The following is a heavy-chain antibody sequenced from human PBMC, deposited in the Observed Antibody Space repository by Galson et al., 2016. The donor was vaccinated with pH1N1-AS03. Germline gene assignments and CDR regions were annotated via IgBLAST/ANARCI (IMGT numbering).Heavy chain of an antibody. Sequence: PALVKPTQTLTLTCTFSGFSLSTGGVHVAWIRQPPGKALEWLALIFWDGETRYSPSLRSRLTITKDTSKNQVVLTMTNMDPADTDTYYCARSTHVNEGLDYWGQGTLVTVSS. CDR3: ARSTHVNEGLDY. J-gene: IGHJ4*02. CDR2: IFWDGET. CDR1: GFSLSTGGVH. V-gene: IGHV2-5*02. D-gene: IGHD2-8*01.